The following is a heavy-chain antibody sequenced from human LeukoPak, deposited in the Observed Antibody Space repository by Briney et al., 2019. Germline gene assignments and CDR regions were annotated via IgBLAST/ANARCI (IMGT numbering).Heavy chain of an antibody. V-gene: IGHV4-34*01. CDR3: AREPPDPLGGDYENWFDP. CDR1: GGSFSGYY. J-gene: IGHJ5*02. CDR2: INHSGST. Sequence: SETLSLTCAVYGGSFSGYYWSWIRQPPGKGLEWIGEINHSGSTNYNPSLKSRVTISVDTSKNQFSLKLSSVTAADTAVYYCAREPPDPLGGDYENWFDPWGQGTLVTVSS. D-gene: IGHD4-17*01.